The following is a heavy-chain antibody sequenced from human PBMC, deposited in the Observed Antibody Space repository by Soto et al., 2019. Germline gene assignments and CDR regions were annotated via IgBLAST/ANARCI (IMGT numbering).Heavy chain of an antibody. V-gene: IGHV4-39*01. CDR3: GRVVEGATRHTDFGS. CDR1: GVSIHNSHSF. CDR2: MYYSGGA. D-gene: IGHD2-15*01. J-gene: IGHJ5*01. Sequence: SETLSLTCAVSGVSIHNSHSFWGWIRQPPGKGLEFIGSMYYSGGANYNPSLKSRVTISLDTSKNQLSLTVNSVTAADTAIYYCGRVVEGATRHTDFGSWGQGTLVTVSS.